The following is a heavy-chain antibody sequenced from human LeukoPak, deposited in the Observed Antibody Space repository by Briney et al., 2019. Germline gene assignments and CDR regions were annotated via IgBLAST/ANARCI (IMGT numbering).Heavy chain of an antibody. CDR1: GGTFSSYA. D-gene: IGHD4-17*01. J-gene: IGHJ4*02. CDR3: ARDTVTSPGTCDY. Sequence: SVKVSCKASGGTFSSYAISWVRQAPGQGLAWMGRIIPILGIANYAQKFQGRVTITADKSTSTAYMELSSLRSEDTAVYYCARDTVTSPGTCDYWGQGTLVTVSS. CDR2: IIPILGIA. V-gene: IGHV1-69*04.